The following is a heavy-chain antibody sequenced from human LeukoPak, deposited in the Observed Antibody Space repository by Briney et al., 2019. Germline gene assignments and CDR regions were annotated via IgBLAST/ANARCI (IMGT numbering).Heavy chain of an antibody. D-gene: IGHD3-9*01. Sequence: GGSLRLSCAASGFTFSSYAMHWVRQAPGKGLEWVAVISYNGSNKYYADSVKGRFTISRDNSKNTLYLQMNSLRAEDTAVYYCAKSQLEGYFDWLLNFGYWGQGTLVTVSS. V-gene: IGHV3-30-3*02. CDR1: GFTFSSYA. CDR2: ISYNGSNK. CDR3: AKSQLEGYFDWLLNFGY. J-gene: IGHJ4*02.